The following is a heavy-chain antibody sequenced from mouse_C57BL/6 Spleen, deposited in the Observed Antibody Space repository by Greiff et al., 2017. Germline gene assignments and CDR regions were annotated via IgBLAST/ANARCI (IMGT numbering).Heavy chain of an antibody. CDR3: ALDGYYVSY. D-gene: IGHD2-3*01. Sequence: EVQLQQSGPELVKPGASVKISCKASGYTFTDYYMNWVKQSHGKSLEWIGDINPNNGGTSYNQKFKGKATLTVDKSSSTAYMELRSLTSEDSAVYYCALDGYYVSYWGQGTTLTVSS. CDR2: INPNNGGT. V-gene: IGHV1-26*01. J-gene: IGHJ2*01. CDR1: GYTFTDYY.